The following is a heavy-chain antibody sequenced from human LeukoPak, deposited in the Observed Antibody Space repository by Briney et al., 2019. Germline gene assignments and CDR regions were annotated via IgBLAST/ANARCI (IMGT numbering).Heavy chain of an antibody. CDR3: ARGSLRYFGWLPYYFDY. J-gene: IGHJ4*02. CDR2: MNPNSGNT. V-gene: IGHV1-8*01. CDR1: GYTFTSYD. D-gene: IGHD3-9*01. Sequence: ASVKVSCKASGYTFTSYDINWVRQATGQGLEWMGWMNPNSGNTGYAQKFQGRVTMTRNTSISTAYMELSSLRSEDTAVYYCARGSLRYFGWLPYYFDYWGQGTLVTVSS.